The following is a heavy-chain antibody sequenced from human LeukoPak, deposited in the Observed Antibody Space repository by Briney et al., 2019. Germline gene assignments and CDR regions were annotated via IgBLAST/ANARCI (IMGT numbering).Heavy chain of an antibody. CDR3: ARGRGSYRY. CDR2: INHSGST. V-gene: IGHV4-38-2*02. CDR1: GYSISSGYY. D-gene: IGHD1-26*01. Sequence: SETLSLTCTVSGYSISSGYYWSWIRQPPGKGLEWIGEINHSGSTNYNPSLKSRVTISVDTSKNQFSLKLSSVTAADTAVYYCARGRGSYRYWGQGTLVTVSS. J-gene: IGHJ4*02.